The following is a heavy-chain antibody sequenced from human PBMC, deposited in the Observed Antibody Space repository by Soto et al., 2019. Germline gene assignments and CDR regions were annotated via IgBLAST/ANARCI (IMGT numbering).Heavy chain of an antibody. Sequence: EVQLVESGGGLVKPGGSLRLSCAASGFTFSSYSMNWVRQAPGKGLEWVSSISSSSSTIYYADSVKGRFTISRDNAKNSLYLQMNSLRDEDTAVYYCARGGEAVAGYYFDYWGQGTLVTVSS. CDR1: GFTFSSYS. V-gene: IGHV3-21*01. CDR3: ARGGEAVAGYYFDY. CDR2: ISSSSSTI. D-gene: IGHD6-19*01. J-gene: IGHJ4*02.